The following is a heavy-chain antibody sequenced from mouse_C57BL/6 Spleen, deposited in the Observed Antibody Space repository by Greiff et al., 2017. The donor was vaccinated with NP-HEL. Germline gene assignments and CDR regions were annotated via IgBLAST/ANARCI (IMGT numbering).Heavy chain of an antibody. D-gene: IGHD3-2*02. J-gene: IGHJ3*01. CDR2: INPSNGGT. V-gene: IGHV1-53*01. Sequence: QVQLQQPGTELVKPGASVKLSCKASGYTFTSYWMHWVKQRPGQGLEWIGNINPSNGGTNYNEKFKSKATLTVDKSSSTAYMQLSSLASEDSAVYYCARGQLRLRAWFAYWGQGTLVTVSA. CDR3: ARGQLRLRAWFAY. CDR1: GYTFTSYW.